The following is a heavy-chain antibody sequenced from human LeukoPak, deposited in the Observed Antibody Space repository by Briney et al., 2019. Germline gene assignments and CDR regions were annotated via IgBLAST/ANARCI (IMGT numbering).Heavy chain of an antibody. Sequence: KPSETLSLTCTVSGGSISSYYWSWIRQPAGKGLEWIGRIYTSGSTNYNPSLKSRVTMSVDTAQNQFFLKPSSVTAADTAVYYCARGASFSSSHNWSDPWGQGTLVTVSS. CDR1: GGSISSYY. J-gene: IGHJ5*02. V-gene: IGHV4-4*07. CDR2: IYTSGST. CDR3: ARGASFSSSHNWSDP. D-gene: IGHD6-13*01.